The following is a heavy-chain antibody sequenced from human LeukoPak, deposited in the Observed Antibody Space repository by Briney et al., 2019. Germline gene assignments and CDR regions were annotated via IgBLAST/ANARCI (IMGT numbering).Heavy chain of an antibody. CDR2: IRSNGDTA. Sequence: GGSLRLSCAASGFTFSRIAMTWVRQAPGKGLEWVSTIRSNGDTAFNADSVRGRFAISRDNSKNALFLQMNSLRVEDTAIYYCAKGQELDDGVFDSWGQGTLVTVSS. D-gene: IGHD1-1*01. CDR1: GFTFSRIA. J-gene: IGHJ4*02. V-gene: IGHV3-23*01. CDR3: AKGQELDDGVFDS.